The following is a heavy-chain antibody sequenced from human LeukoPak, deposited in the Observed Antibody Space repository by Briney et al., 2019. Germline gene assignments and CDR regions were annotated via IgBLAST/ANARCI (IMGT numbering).Heavy chain of an antibody. V-gene: IGHV3-30*04. CDR2: ISYDGSNK. CDR1: GFTFSSYA. D-gene: IGHD6-19*01. CDR3: ARGGQQWLSYFDY. Sequence: GGSLRLSCAASGFTFSSYAMHWVRQAPGKGLEWVAVISYDGSNKYYADSVKGRFTISRDNSKNTLYLQMNSLRAEDTAVYYCARGGQQWLSYFDYWGQGTLVTVSS. J-gene: IGHJ4*02.